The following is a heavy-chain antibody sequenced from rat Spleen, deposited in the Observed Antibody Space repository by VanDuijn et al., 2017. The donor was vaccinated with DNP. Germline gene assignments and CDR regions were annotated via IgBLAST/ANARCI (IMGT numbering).Heavy chain of an antibody. Sequence: QVQLKESGPGLVQPSQTLFLTCTVSGFSLTNYHVNWVRQPPGKGLEWMGRIQSGGNTDYNSALKSRLSISRDTSKSQVFLKMNSLQTEDTATYYCARDRGTTSFDNWGQGVMVTVSS. J-gene: IGHJ2*01. CDR1: GFSLTNYH. V-gene: IGHV2S1*01. CDR2: IQSGGNT. D-gene: IGHD1-5*01. CDR3: ARDRGTTSFDN.